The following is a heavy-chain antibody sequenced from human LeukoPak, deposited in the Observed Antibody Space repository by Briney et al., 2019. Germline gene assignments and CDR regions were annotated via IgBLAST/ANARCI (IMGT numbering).Heavy chain of an antibody. V-gene: IGHV3-48*01. J-gene: IGHJ4*02. CDR3: AKGSSDWYSGVDY. CDR2: ISSSSSTI. D-gene: IGHD6-13*01. CDR1: GFTFSSYS. Sequence: PGGSLRLSCAASGFTFSSYSMNWVRQAPGKGLEWVSYISSSSSTIYYADSVKGRFTISRDNAKNSLYLQMNSLRAEDTAVYYCAKGSSDWYSGVDYWGQGTLVTVSS.